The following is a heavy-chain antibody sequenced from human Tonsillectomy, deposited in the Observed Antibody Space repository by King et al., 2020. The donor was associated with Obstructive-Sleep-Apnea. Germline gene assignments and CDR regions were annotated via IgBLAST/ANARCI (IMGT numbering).Heavy chain of an antibody. Sequence: EVQLVESGGGLVQPGGSMRLSCAASGFTFSNYAMTWVRQAPGKGLEWVASISARGYATNYADSVQGRFTISRDNSKDTLYLQLVSLRVDDTAVYHCAKDKSAVPGPSPRDYWAGESWSPSPQ. D-gene: IGHD6-19*01. V-gene: IGHV3-23*04. CDR1: GFTFSNYA. J-gene: IGHJ4*02. CDR2: ISARGYAT. CDR3: AKDKSAVPGPSPRDY.